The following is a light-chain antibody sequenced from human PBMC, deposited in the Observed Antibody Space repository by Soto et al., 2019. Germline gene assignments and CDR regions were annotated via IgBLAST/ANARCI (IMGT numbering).Light chain of an antibody. Sequence: QMTQSPSSLSASVGEKIIITCRASRDVGSDVSWYQQKPGQAPKLLIYAASNLYTGVPSPLSGSRSGTEFTLTISSLQHEDVASYYCLQDYGDSWKFGQGT. V-gene: IGKV1-6*01. J-gene: IGKJ1*01. CDR1: RDVGSD. CDR3: LQDYGDSWK. CDR2: AAS.